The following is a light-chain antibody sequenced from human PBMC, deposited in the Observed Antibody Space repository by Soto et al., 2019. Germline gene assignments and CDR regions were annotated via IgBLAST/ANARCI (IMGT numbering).Light chain of an antibody. CDR3: LQTYSTPWT. J-gene: IGKJ1*01. Sequence: DIKMTQSPSSLSASVGDRVTITCRASQSISDYLSWYHQKAGKPPNLLIYSASSLQSGVPPRFNGSGSGTDFSLTISSLQPEDFATYYCLQTYSTPWTFGQGTKVEIK. CDR2: SAS. CDR1: QSISDY. V-gene: IGKV1-39*01.